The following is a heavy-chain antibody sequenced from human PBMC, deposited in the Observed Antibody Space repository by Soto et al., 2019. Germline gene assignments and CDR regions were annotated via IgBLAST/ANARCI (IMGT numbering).Heavy chain of an antibody. CDR3: ATVHNTSRSFNF. CDR1: GLTFSVSA. D-gene: IGHD1-20*01. Sequence: PGGSLRLSCVASGLTFSVSAMTWFRQAPGKGLEWVSTTGLSGRTTYYGDSVKGRFTVSRDNSKNTLDLQMSSLRAEDTAVYYCATVHNTSRSFNFWGRGTLVTVSS. J-gene: IGHJ4*02. V-gene: IGHV3-23*01. CDR2: TGLSGRTT.